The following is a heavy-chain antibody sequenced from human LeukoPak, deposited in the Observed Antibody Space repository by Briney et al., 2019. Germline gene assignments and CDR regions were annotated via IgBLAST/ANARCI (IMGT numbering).Heavy chain of an antibody. J-gene: IGHJ4*02. CDR3: AKDEVAYCSGDCYSEY. Sequence: GGSLRLSCVASGFTFSSYAMHWVRQAPGKGLEWVAVISYDGSNKYYADSVKGRFTISRDNSKNTLYLQMNSLRAEDTAVYYCAKDEVAYCSGDCYSEYWGQGTLVTVSA. CDR1: GFTFSSYA. D-gene: IGHD2-21*02. V-gene: IGHV3-30*04. CDR2: ISYDGSNK.